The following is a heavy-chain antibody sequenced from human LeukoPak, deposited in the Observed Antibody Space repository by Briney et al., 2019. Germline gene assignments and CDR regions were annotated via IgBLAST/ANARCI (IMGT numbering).Heavy chain of an antibody. J-gene: IGHJ3*02. CDR3: GRIPAAGSLKGSFDI. CDR1: GYSFTSYW. CDR2: IYPGDSDT. D-gene: IGHD6-13*01. Sequence: GESLKISCKGSGYSFTSYWIGWVRQMLGKGLEWMGIIYPGDSDTTYSPSFQGQVTISAYKSISTAYLQWSSLKASDSAMYYCGRIPAAGSLKGSFDIWGQGTMVTVSS. V-gene: IGHV5-51*01.